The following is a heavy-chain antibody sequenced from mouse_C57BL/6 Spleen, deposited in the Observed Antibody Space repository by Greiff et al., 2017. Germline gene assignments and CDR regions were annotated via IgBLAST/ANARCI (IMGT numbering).Heavy chain of an antibody. J-gene: IGHJ4*01. D-gene: IGHD2-5*01. CDR1: GYTFTSYW. V-gene: IGHV1-50*01. CDR2: IDPSDSYT. Sequence: QVQLQQPGAELVKPGASVKLSCKASGYTFTSYWMQWVKQRPGQGLEWIGEIDPSDSYTNYNQKFKGKATLTVDTSSSTAYMQLSSLTSEDSAVYYCARHYSKSAMDYWGQGTSVTVSS. CDR3: ARHYSKSAMDY.